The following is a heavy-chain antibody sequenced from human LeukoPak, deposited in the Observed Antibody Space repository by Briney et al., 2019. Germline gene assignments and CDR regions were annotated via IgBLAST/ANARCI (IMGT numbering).Heavy chain of an antibody. CDR3: ARGLMGYYYDSSGLFTPHYFDY. J-gene: IGHJ4*02. Sequence: SVKVSCKASGYTFTSYDINWVRQAPGQGLEWMGGIIPIFGTANYAQKFQGRVTITADESTSTAYMELSSLRSEDTAVYYCARGLMGYYYDSSGLFTPHYFDYWGQGTLVTVSS. D-gene: IGHD3-22*01. V-gene: IGHV1-69*13. CDR2: IIPIFGTA. CDR1: GYTFTSYD.